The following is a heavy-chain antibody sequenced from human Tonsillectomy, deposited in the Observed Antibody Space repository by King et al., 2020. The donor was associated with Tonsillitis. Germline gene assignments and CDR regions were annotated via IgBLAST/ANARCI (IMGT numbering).Heavy chain of an antibody. Sequence: VQLVESGGGVVQPGRSLRLSCAASGFTFSSYGMHWVRQAPGKGLEWVAVIWYDGGNKYYADSVKGRFAISRDNSKSTLYLQMNSLRAEDTVVYYCARGRWFYMDDSFDIWGQGTTVTVSS. CDR3: ARGRWFYMDDSFDI. CDR1: GFTFSSYG. CDR2: IWYDGGNK. V-gene: IGHV3-33*08. J-gene: IGHJ3*02. D-gene: IGHD2-15*01.